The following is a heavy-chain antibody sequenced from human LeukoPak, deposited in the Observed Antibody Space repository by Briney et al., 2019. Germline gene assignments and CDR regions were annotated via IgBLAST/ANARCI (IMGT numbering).Heavy chain of an antibody. D-gene: IGHD5-18*01. CDR3: ARGKYSYGARRYYYGMDV. CDR1: GDSVSSNSAA. Sequence: SQTLSLTCAISGDSVSSNSAAWNWIRQSPSRGLEWLGRTYYRSKWYNDYAVSVKSRITINPDTSKNQFSLQLNSVTPEDTAVYYCARGKYSYGARRYYYGMDVWGQGTTVTVSS. V-gene: IGHV6-1*01. CDR2: TYYRSKWYN. J-gene: IGHJ6*02.